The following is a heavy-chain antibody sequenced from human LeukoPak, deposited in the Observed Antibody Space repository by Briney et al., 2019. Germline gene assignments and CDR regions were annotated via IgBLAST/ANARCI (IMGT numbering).Heavy chain of an antibody. CDR2: INHSGST. J-gene: IGHJ4*02. CDR3: ARGGGSGWYVDY. Sequence: LETLSLTCAVYGGSFSGYYWSWIRQPPGKGLEWIGEINHSGSTNYNPSVKSRVTISVDTSKNQFSLKLSSATAADTAVYYCARGGGSGWYVDYWGQGTLVTVSS. V-gene: IGHV4-34*01. CDR1: GGSFSGYY. D-gene: IGHD6-19*01.